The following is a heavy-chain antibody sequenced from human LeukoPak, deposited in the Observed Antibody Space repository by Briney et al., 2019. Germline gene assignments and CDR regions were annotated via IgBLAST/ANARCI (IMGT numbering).Heavy chain of an antibody. CDR3: ARDRAARYFGY. V-gene: IGHV3-33*01. J-gene: IGHJ4*02. CDR2: IWYDGSKK. Sequence: GRCLRLSCAASGFTFSNHGMHWVRQAPGKGLEWVAVIWYDGSKKYYADAVKGRLTTSRDNSKNMLYLDMNSLRAEDTAVYYCARDRAARYFGYWGERALVTVSS. CDR1: GFTFSNHG.